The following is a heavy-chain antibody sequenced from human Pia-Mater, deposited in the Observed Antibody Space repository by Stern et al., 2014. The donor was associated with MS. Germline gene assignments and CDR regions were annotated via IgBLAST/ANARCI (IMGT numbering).Heavy chain of an antibody. Sequence: VQLVESGAEVKKPGSSGKVSCKASGGTFNVYAINWLRQAPGKGLEWMGGIIPIFGTANYAQKFQGRVTITADEATRTSSMQLSSLRYDDTAVYYCARDGRHTDNYGLDVWGQGTTVTVSS. CDR3: ARDGRHTDNYGLDV. CDR1: GGTFNVYA. CDR2: IIPIFGTA. D-gene: IGHD3-9*01. V-gene: IGHV1-69*01. J-gene: IGHJ6*02.